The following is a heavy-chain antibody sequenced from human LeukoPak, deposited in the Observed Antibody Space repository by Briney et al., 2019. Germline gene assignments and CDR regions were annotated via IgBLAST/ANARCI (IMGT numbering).Heavy chain of an antibody. CDR2: ISSSSSYI. CDR3: ARPARGYNGIFDY. D-gene: IGHD5-24*01. Sequence: GGSLRLSCAASGLTLNTYSMNRVRQAPGKGLEWVSSISSSSSYIYYADSVKGRFTISRDNAKNSLYLQMNSLRADDTAVYYCARPARGYNGIFDYWGQGTLVTVSS. V-gene: IGHV3-21*01. J-gene: IGHJ4*02. CDR1: GLTLNTYS.